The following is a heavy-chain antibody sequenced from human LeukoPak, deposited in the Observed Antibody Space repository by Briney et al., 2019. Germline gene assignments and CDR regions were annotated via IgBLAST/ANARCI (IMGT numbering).Heavy chain of an antibody. Sequence: PGGSLRLSCAASGFTFSSYWMSWSRQAPGEGREWGANIKQDGSEKYYVDSVKGRFTISRDNAKNSLYLQMNSLRAEDTAVYYCARDGLGPFRGDLDYWGQGTLVTVSS. CDR1: GFTFSSYW. D-gene: IGHD3-16*01. V-gene: IGHV3-7*01. CDR3: ARDGLGPFRGDLDY. CDR2: IKQDGSEK. J-gene: IGHJ4*02.